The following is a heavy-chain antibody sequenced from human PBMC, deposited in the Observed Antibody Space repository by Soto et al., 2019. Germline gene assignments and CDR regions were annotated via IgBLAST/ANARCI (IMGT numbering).Heavy chain of an antibody. CDR2: ISFSGTT. Sequence: QVQLQESGPGLVKPSQTLSLTCTVSGGSISSGGYYWSWIRQHPGKGLAWIGYISFSGTTYYNPLPKSRVTIAVATSKNQSSLKLSPVTAADAAVHYCARTPLDRGRGTLVTASS. V-gene: IGHV4-31*03. J-gene: IGHJ4*02. CDR1: GGSISSGGYY. CDR3: ARTPLD.